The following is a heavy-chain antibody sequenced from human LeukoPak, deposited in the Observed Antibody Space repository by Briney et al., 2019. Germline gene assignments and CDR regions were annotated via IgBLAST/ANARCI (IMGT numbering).Heavy chain of an antibody. CDR2: ISGSGGST. V-gene: IGHV3-23*01. Sequence: GGSLRLSCAASGFSFNNYAMYWVRQAPGKGLEWVSAISGSGGSTYYADSVKGRFTISRDNSKNTLYLQMNSLRAEDTAVYYCAKDREVTTSDAFDIWGQGTMVTVSS. D-gene: IGHD4-11*01. J-gene: IGHJ3*02. CDR1: GFSFNNYA. CDR3: AKDREVTTSDAFDI.